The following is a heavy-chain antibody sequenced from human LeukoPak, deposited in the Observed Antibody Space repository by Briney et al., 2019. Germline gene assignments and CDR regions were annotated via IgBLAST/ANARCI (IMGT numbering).Heavy chain of an antibody. CDR1: GFTFTGYY. V-gene: IGHV1-2*06. J-gene: IGHJ4*02. Sequence: ASVKVSCKASGFTFTGYYVHWVRQAPGQGLEWMGRINSNSGGTSYAQKFQGRVTMTRDTSINTAFMELSRLRSDDTAVYYCAGGYCPRDVCYHGAYYFDYWGQGSLVTVSS. CDR2: INSNSGGT. D-gene: IGHD2-8*01. CDR3: AGGYCPRDVCYHGAYYFDY.